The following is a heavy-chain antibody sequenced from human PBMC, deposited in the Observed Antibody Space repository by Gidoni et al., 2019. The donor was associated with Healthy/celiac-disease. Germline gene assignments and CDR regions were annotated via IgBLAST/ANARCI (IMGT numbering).Heavy chain of an antibody. CDR1: GYTFTSYG. V-gene: IGHV1-18*01. CDR2: ISAYNGNT. J-gene: IGHJ3*02. Sequence: QVQLVQSGAEVKKPGASVTVSCKSSGYTFTSYGISWVRQAPGQGLEWMGWISAYNGNTNYAQKLQGRVTMTTDTSTSTAYMELRSLRSDDTAVYYCASKEGGNPYYYDSSGFDIWGQGTMVTVSS. D-gene: IGHD3-22*01. CDR3: ASKEGGNPYYYDSSGFDI.